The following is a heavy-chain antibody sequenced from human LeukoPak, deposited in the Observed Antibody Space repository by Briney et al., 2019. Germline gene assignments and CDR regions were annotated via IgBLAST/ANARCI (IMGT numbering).Heavy chain of an antibody. V-gene: IGHV4-39*01. J-gene: IGHJ4*02. D-gene: IGHD3-10*01. CDR1: GGSISSSSYY. Sequence: PSETLSLTCTVSGGSISSSSYYWGWIRQPPGKGLEWIGSIYYSGSTYYNPSLKSRVTISVDTSKNQFSLKLSSVTAADTAVYYCARSTYGTYYYGSGSYWDYWGQGTLVTVSS. CDR3: ARSTYGTYYYGSGSYWDY. CDR2: IYYSGST.